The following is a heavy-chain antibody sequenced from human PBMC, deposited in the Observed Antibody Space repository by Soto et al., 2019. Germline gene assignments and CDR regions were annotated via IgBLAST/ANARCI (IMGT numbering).Heavy chain of an antibody. CDR1: GYTFTSYY. V-gene: IGHV1-46*01. D-gene: IGHD6-13*01. CDR2: INPSGGST. J-gene: IGHJ4*02. CDR3: ARVGRWQRLVPSSTLDY. Sequence: ASVKVSCKASGYTFTSYYMHWVRQAPGQGLEWMGIINPSGGSTSYAQKFQGRVTMTRDTSTSTVYMELSSLRSEDTAVYYCARVGRWQRLVPSSTLDYWGQGTLVTVSS.